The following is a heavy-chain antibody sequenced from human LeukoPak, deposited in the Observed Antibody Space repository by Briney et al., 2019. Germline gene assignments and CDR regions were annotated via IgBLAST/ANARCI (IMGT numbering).Heavy chain of an antibody. J-gene: IGHJ4*02. Sequence: GGSLRLSCAASGFTFSKYWMSWVRQAPGKGLEWVANINQDGSETYYVDSVEGRSTISRDNAKNSLFLQMSSLRAEDTAVYFCSGDPGDYWGQGTLVTVSS. CDR1: GFTFSKYW. CDR2: INQDGSET. V-gene: IGHV3-7*04. CDR3: SGDPGDY. D-gene: IGHD7-27*01.